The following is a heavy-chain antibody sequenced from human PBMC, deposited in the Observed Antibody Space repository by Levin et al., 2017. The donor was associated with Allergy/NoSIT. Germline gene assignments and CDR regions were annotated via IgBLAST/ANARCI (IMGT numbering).Heavy chain of an antibody. J-gene: IGHJ3*01. D-gene: IGHD6-13*01. CDR3: ARDLGQQVPLWVLAFEV. CDR1: GFTFQMYT. V-gene: IGHV3-21*01. CDR2: ISGSDDK. Sequence: GESLKISCEASGFTFQMYTMNWVRQAPGRGPEWVSAISGSDDKYYAESVEGRFTISRDNAKNALYLQMNSLRADDTAVYYCARDLGQQVPLWVLAFEVWGQGTMVTVSS.